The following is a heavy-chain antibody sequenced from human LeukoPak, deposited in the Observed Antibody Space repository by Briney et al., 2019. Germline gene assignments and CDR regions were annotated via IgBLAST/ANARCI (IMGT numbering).Heavy chain of an antibody. D-gene: IGHD3-10*01. Sequence: SQTLSLTCTVSGGSISSGDYYWSWIRQPPGKGLEWIGYIYYSGSTYYNPSLKSRVTISVDTSKNQFSLKLSSVTAADTAVYYCAREPEDYYGSGSYAFDIWGQGTMVTVSS. V-gene: IGHV4-30-4*01. CDR1: GGSISSGDYY. CDR3: AREPEDYYGSGSYAFDI. CDR2: IYYSGST. J-gene: IGHJ3*02.